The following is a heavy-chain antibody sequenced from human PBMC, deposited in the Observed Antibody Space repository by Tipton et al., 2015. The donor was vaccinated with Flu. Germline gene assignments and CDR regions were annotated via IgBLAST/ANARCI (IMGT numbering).Heavy chain of an antibody. CDR1: GGSINSYY. J-gene: IGHJ3*02. D-gene: IGHD3-10*01. V-gene: IGHV4-59*06. CDR2: IYYSGST. CDR3: ARGYYYGSGSPQGNDI. Sequence: TLSLTCTVSGGSINSYYWSWIRQPAGKGLEWIGYIYYSGSTYYNPSLKSRVTISVDTSKNQFSLKLSSVTAADTAVYYCARGYYYGSGSPQGNDIWGQGTMVTVSS.